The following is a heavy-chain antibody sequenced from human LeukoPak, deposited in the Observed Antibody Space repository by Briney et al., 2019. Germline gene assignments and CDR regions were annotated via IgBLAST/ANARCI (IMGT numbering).Heavy chain of an antibody. CDR3: ARGEHTCDY. Sequence: SETLSLTCTVSGGSINNYYWNSIRQSAGKGLEWIGRISDSGYTNYNPSVQSRLSMSVDTSKNQFSLRLTSVTAADTAVYYCARGEHTCDYWGQGTLVSVSS. V-gene: IGHV4-4*07. D-gene: IGHD1-26*01. CDR1: GGSINNYY. CDR2: ISDSGYT. J-gene: IGHJ4*02.